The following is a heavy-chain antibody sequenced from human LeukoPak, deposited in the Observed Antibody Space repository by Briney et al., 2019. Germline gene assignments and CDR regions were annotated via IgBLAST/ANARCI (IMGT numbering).Heavy chain of an antibody. J-gene: IGHJ6*03. CDR2: ISSSSSYI. CDR1: GFTFSSYS. V-gene: IGHV3-21*01. Sequence: GGSLRLSCAASGFTFSSYSMNWVRQAPGKGLEWVSSISSSSSYIYYADSVKGRFTISRDNAKNSLYLQMNSLRAEDTAVYYCAKGVTIFGVVIKTYMDVWGKGTTVTVSS. CDR3: AKGVTIFGVVIKTYMDV. D-gene: IGHD3-3*01.